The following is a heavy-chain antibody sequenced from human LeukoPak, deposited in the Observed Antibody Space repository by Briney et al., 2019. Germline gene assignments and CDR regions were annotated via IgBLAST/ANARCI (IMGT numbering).Heavy chain of an antibody. CDR3: ARDLGGGSRQFGY. CDR1: GGSVSSGSYY. J-gene: IGHJ4*02. V-gene: IGHV4-61*01. D-gene: IGHD3-16*01. CDR2: IYYSGGT. Sequence: SETLSLTCTVSGGSVSSGSYYWSWIRQPPGKGLEWIGYIYYSGGTNYNPSLKSRFTISVDTSKNQFSLKLSSVTAADTAVYFCARDLGGGSRQFGYWGQGTLVTVSS.